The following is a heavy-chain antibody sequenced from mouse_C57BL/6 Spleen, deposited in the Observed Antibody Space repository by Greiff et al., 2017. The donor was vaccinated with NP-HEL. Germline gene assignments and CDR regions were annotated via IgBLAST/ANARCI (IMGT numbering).Heavy chain of an antibody. CDR3: ARHTTTDFDY. CDR1: GFTFSSYG. J-gene: IGHJ2*01. CDR2: ISSGGSYT. V-gene: IGHV5-6*01. D-gene: IGHD2-12*01. Sequence: VQLQQSGGDLVKPGGSLKLSCAASGFTFSSYGTSWVRQTPDKRLEWVATISSGGSYTYYPDSVKGRFTISRDNAKNTLYLQMSSLKSEDTAMYYCARHTTTDFDYWGQGTTLTVSS.